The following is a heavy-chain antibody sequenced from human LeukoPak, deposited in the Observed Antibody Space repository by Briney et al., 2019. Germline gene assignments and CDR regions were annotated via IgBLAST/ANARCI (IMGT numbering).Heavy chain of an antibody. J-gene: IGHJ6*02. CDR2: INHSGST. CDR3: ARGFWYYDILTGYYKDYYYYGMDV. D-gene: IGHD3-9*01. CDR1: GGSFSGYY. V-gene: IGHV4-34*01. Sequence: SETLPLTCAVYGGSFSGYYWSWIRQPPGKGLEWIGEINHSGSTNYNPSLKSRVTISVDTSKNQFSLKLSSVTAADTAVYYCARGFWYYDILTGYYKDYYYYGMDVWGQGTTVTVSS.